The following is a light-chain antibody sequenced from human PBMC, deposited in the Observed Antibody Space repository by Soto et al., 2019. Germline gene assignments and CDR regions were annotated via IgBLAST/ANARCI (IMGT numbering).Light chain of an antibody. Sequence: QSVLTRPASVSGSPGQSITISCTGTSSDVGGYNYVSWYQQHPGKAPKLMIYEVNNRPSGVSNRFSGSKSGNTASLTISGLQAEDEADYYCSSYTSGSTYVFGTGTKVTVL. CDR3: SSYTSGSTYV. CDR2: EVN. V-gene: IGLV2-14*01. CDR1: SSDVGGYNY. J-gene: IGLJ1*01.